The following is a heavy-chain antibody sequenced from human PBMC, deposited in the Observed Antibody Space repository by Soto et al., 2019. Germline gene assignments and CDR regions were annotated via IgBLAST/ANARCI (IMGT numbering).Heavy chain of an antibody. V-gene: IGHV3-72*01. D-gene: IGHD3-3*01. J-gene: IGHJ5*02. CDR3: ADLTWSGSYLP. Sequence: EVQLVESGGALVQPGGSLRLSCVASGFTLSNHYMDWVRQAPGKGLEWIGLIRNAARSYSTEHAASVKGRFTISRDDSKNTQYLQMNSLRTEDTAVYYCADLTWSGSYLPWGQGTLVTVSS. CDR2: IRNAARSYST. CDR1: GFTLSNHY.